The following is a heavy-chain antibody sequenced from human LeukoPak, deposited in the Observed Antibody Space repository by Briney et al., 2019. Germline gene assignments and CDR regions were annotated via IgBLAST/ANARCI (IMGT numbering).Heavy chain of an antibody. V-gene: IGHV3-21*04. CDR2: ISSSSSYI. Sequence: GGSLRLSCAASGFTFSSYSMNWVRQAPGKGLEWVSSISSSSSYIYYADSVKGRFTISRDNAKNSLYLQMNSLRAEDTAVYYCAKDRRLVRPKLFDYWGQGTLVTVSS. D-gene: IGHD6-19*01. CDR3: AKDRRLVRPKLFDY. CDR1: GFTFSSYS. J-gene: IGHJ4*02.